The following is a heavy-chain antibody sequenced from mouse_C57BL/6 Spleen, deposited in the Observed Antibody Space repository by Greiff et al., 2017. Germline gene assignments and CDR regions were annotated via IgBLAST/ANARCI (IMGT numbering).Heavy chain of an antibody. CDR2: ISNGGGST. V-gene: IGHV5-12*01. CDR3: ARAGGYGSSYENWFAY. D-gene: IGHD1-1*01. Sequence: EVKLVESGGGLVQPGGSLKLSCAASGFTFSDYYMYWVRQTPEKRLEWVAYISNGGGSTYYPDTVKGRFTISRDNAKNTLYLQMSRLKSEDTAMYYCARAGGYGSSYENWFAYWGQGTLVTVSA. J-gene: IGHJ3*01. CDR1: GFTFSDYY.